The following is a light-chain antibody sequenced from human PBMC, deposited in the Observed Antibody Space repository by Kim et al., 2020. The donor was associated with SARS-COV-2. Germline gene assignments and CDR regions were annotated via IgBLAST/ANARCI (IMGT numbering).Light chain of an antibody. V-gene: IGKV1-6*01. Sequence: ASVGDRVTITCRASQGIRNNLGWYQQKPGKAPKLLIYAASNLQSGVPSRFSGSGSGTDFTLTISSLQPDDFATYYCLQDSNYPRTFGQGTKVDIK. CDR2: AAS. CDR1: QGIRNN. CDR3: LQDSNYPRT. J-gene: IGKJ1*01.